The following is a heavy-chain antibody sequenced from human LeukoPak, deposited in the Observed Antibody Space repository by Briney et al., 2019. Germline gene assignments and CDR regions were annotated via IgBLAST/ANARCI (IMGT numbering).Heavy chain of an antibody. J-gene: IGHJ4*02. CDR2: RSIYNGNT. Sequence: ASVKVSCKASGYGFINYGISWVRQAPGQGLEWMGWRSIYNGNTDYKLQGRVTMTTDTSTNTAYMEVRRLRSDDTAVYYCARGGPFPSSSSSREYYLDYWGQGTLVTVSS. CDR3: ARGGPFPSSSSSREYYLDY. CDR1: GYGFINYG. V-gene: IGHV1-18*01. D-gene: IGHD6-6*01.